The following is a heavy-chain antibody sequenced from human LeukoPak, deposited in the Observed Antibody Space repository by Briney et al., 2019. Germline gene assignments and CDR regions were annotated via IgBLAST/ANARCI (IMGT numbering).Heavy chain of an antibody. J-gene: IGHJ4*02. Sequence: ASVKVSCKVSGYTLTELSMHWVRQAPGKGLEWMGGFDPEDGETIYEQKFQGRVTMTEDTSTDTAYMELSSLRSEDTAVYYCATGPRDGTAVLFDYWGQGTLVTVSS. D-gene: IGHD5-24*01. CDR3: ATGPRDGTAVLFDY. CDR1: GYTLTELS. CDR2: FDPEDGET. V-gene: IGHV1-24*01.